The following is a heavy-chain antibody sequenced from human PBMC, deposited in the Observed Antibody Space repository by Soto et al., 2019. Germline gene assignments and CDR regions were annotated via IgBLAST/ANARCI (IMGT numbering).Heavy chain of an antibody. D-gene: IGHD6-6*01. V-gene: IGHV4-59*08. CDR3: ASSSSSWYYYYMDV. CDR2: IYYTGIT. CDR1: GGCINSYY. Sequence: PSETLSLTCTVSGGCINSYYWSWIRQPPGKGLEWIGFIYYTGITKYNPSLQSRVTISVNTSKNQFSLKLSSVTAADTAVYYCASSSSSWYYYYMDVWGKGTTVTVSS. J-gene: IGHJ6*03.